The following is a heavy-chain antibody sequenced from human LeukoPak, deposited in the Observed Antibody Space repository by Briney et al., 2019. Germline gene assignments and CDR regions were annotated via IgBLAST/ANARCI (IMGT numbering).Heavy chain of an antibody. CDR1: GFTFSSYM. V-gene: IGHV3-21*01. J-gene: IGHJ4*02. CDR2: INSGSTYT. D-gene: IGHD1-1*01. CDR3: ARSLTTLTYEGY. Sequence: GGSLRLSCAASGFTFSSYMMNWVRQAPGMGLEWVSSINSGSTYTYYTESVKGRFTVSRDNAKNSLFLQMNSLRAEDTAIYYCARSLTTLTYEGYWGQGTLVTVSS.